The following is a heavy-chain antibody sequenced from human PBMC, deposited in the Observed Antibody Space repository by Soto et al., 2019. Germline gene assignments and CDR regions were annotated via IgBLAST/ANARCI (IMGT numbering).Heavy chain of an antibody. Sequence: ASVKVSCKASGYTFTSYYMHWVRQAPGQGLEWMGIINPSGGSTSYAQKFQGRVTMTEDTSTDTAYMELSSLRSEDTAVYYCATDASSSWERNFDYWGQGTLVTVSS. CDR2: INPSGGST. J-gene: IGHJ4*02. CDR3: ATDASSSWERNFDY. D-gene: IGHD6-13*01. CDR1: GYTFTSYY. V-gene: IGHV1-46*01.